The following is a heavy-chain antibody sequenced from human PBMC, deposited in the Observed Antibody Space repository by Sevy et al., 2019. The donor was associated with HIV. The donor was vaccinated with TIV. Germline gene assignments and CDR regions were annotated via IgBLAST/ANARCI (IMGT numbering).Heavy chain of an antibody. Sequence: SETLSLTCSVSGASISRSYWWTWVRQSPGKGLEWIREVYHSGTTNYNPSLKSRVSISVDTSKNQFSLKLTSVTAADTAIYFCAREHQYSDFWPHFFDYWGQGTLVTVSS. CDR3: AREHQYSDFWPHFFDY. CDR1: GASISRSYW. V-gene: IGHV4-4*02. J-gene: IGHJ4*02. CDR2: VYHSGTT. D-gene: IGHD3-3*01.